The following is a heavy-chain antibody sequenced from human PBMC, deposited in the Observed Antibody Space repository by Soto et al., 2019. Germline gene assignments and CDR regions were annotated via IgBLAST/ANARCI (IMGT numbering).Heavy chain of an antibody. V-gene: IGHV1-69*01. CDR2: VFPMFDTT. CDR3: ARHYSFASNSYVGWVVDF. CDR1: GGTFTNYG. Sequence: QVQLLQSGAEVKKPGSSVKVSCKASGGTFTNYGFSWVRQAPGQGLEWLGVVFPMFDTTKYARKFQDRVTISAYDSTIKAYMELSRLSSADTAVYYCARHYSFASNSYVGWVVDFWGQGPMVTVSS. J-gene: IGHJ3*01. D-gene: IGHD2-21*01.